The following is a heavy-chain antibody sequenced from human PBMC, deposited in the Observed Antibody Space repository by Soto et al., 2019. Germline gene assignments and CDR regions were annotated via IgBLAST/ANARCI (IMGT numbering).Heavy chain of an antibody. D-gene: IGHD3-10*01. V-gene: IGHV1-69*06. Sequence: SVKVSCKASGGTFSSYAISWVRQAPGQGLEWMGGIIPIFGTANYAQKFQGRVTITADKSTSTAYMELSSLRSEDTAVYYCARDRPYGPGSYFDYWGQGTLVTVSS. CDR1: GGTFSSYA. CDR2: IIPIFGTA. J-gene: IGHJ4*02. CDR3: ARDRPYGPGSYFDY.